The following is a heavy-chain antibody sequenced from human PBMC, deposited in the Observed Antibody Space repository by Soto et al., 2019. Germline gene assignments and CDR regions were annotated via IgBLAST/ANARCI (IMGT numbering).Heavy chain of an antibody. CDR1: GGSISNYY. J-gene: IGHJ4*02. CDR3: ARAGAATLSDF. Sequence: QVQLQESGPGLVKPSGTLSLTCTVSGGSISNYYCSWIRQPPGKGLEWIGYIYYSGSANYNPSLKSRVTISVDTSKNQFSLKLSSVTAADTAVYYCARAGAATLSDFWGQGTLVTVSS. V-gene: IGHV4-59*01. CDR2: IYYSGSA. D-gene: IGHD2-15*01.